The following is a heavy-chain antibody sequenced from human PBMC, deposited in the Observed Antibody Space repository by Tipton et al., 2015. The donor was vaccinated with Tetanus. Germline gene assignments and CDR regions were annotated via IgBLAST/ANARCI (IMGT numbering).Heavy chain of an antibody. V-gene: IGHV4-31*03. CDR1: GDSISSGGHY. CDR2: IHYSGST. Sequence: GLVKPSQTLSLACSVSGDSISSGGHYWGWIRQHPGKGLEWIGNIHYSGSTFYNPSLKSRVTISVDTSKNQFSLKLNSVTAADTAAYYCAREGAPRAFDIWGQGTMVTVSS. J-gene: IGHJ3*02. CDR3: AREGAPRAFDI.